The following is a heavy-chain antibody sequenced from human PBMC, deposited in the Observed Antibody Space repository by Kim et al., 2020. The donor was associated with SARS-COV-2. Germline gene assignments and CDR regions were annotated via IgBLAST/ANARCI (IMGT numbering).Heavy chain of an antibody. CDR3: ARAPYSSSWSIPDY. D-gene: IGHD6-13*01. CDR1: GGSFSGYY. Sequence: SETLSLTCAVYGGSFSGYYWSWIRQPPGKGLEWIGEINHSGSTNYNPSLKSRVTISVDTSRNQFSLKLSSVTAADTAVYYCARAPYSSSWSIPDYWGQGT. J-gene: IGHJ4*02. CDR2: INHSGST. V-gene: IGHV4-34*01.